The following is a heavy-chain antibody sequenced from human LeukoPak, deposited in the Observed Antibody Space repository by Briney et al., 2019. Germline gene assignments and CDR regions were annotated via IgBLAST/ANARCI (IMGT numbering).Heavy chain of an antibody. D-gene: IGHD3-3*01. J-gene: IGHJ4*02. CDR2: ISPSGGTT. V-gene: IGHV3-23*01. CDR1: EFTFSSYA. CDR3: AKGGLLRFLEWFFDY. Sequence: GGSLRLSCAASEFTFSSYAMSWVRQAPGKGLEWVSSISPSGGTTYYADSVKGRFTISRDNSKNTLYLQMNSLRAEDTAVYYCAKGGLLRFLEWFFDYWGQGTLVTVSS.